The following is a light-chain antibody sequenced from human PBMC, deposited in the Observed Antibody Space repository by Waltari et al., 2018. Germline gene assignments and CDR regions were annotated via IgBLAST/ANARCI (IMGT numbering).Light chain of an antibody. Sequence: IPLTQSPSSPSASVGDRVTITCRASPGISSNLAWYQQKPGKAPKPLISAASTLQSGVPLRFRGSGSATDFNRTISSLQPQDFATYYCQQLNSNSMTVVHGTRLEIK. CDR1: PGISSN. CDR3: QQLNSNSMT. J-gene: IGKJ5*01. V-gene: IGKV1-9*01. CDR2: AAS.